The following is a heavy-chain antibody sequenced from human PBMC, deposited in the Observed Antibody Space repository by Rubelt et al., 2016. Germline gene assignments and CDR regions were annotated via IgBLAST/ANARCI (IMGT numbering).Heavy chain of an antibody. Sequence: QVLLQESGPGLVKPSETLSLTCTVSGGSITSHNWSWIRQPPGKGLEWIGSIYDSGSTNYNPSLKSRVNISVDTSKNQFSLKRGAVTAADTAVYYCARAIFAVVTKYYYGMDVWGQGTTVTVSS. D-gene: IGHD3-3*01. CDR3: ARAIFAVVTKYYYGMDV. CDR1: GGSITSHN. CDR2: IYDSGST. J-gene: IGHJ6*02. V-gene: IGHV4-59*11.